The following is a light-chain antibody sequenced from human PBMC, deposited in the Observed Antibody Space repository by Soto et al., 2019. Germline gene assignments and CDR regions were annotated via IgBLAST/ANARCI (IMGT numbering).Light chain of an antibody. CDR2: GAS. V-gene: IGKV3-20*01. J-gene: IGKJ4*01. CDR3: QQYGSSPLT. Sequence: EIVLTQSPGTLSSSPGERPTLSCRASQSVSSSYLAWYQQKPGQAHRXXIYGASSRATGIPDRFTGSRSGTAGTLTISRLETEDCAVYYCQQYGSSPLTFGGGTKVDIK. CDR1: QSVSSSY.